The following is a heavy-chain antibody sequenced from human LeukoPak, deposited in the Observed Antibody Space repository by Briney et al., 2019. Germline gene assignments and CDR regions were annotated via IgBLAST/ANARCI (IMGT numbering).Heavy chain of an antibody. D-gene: IGHD7-27*01. Sequence: SETLSLTCAVYGGSFSGYYWNWIRQPPGKGLEWIGEINHSGSTNYNPSLKSRVTISVDTSKNQFSLKLSSVTAADTAVYYCARALGTSTSDVNHWGQGTLVTVSS. V-gene: IGHV4-34*01. CDR1: GGSFSGYY. J-gene: IGHJ5*02. CDR2: INHSGST. CDR3: ARALGTSTSDVNH.